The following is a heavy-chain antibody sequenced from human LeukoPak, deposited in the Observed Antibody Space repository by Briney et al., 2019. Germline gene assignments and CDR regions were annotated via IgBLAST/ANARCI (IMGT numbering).Heavy chain of an antibody. CDR2: IYYSGST. V-gene: IGHV4-59*01. J-gene: IGHJ6*03. CDR1: GGSISSYY. CDR3: ARVLVVVAATDYYYYMDV. D-gene: IGHD2-15*01. Sequence: SETLSPTCTVSGGSISSYYWSWIRQPPGKGLEWIGYIYYSGSTNYNPSLKSRVTISVDTSKNQFSLKLSSVTAADTAVYYCARVLVVVAATDYYYYMDVWGKGTTVTISS.